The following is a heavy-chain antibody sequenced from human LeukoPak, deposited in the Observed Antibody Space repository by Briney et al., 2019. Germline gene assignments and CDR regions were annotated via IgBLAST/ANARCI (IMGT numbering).Heavy chain of an antibody. CDR3: AKESIASSGYSSQAVDY. D-gene: IGHD3-22*01. Sequence: GGSLRLSCAASGFTFSTFGMHWVRQAPGKGLEWVAFIRYDGTTKYYADSVKGRFTISRDDSKNTLYLPMNSLRVEDTAVYFGAKESIASSGYSSQAVDYWGQGTLVTVSS. CDR1: GFTFSTFG. J-gene: IGHJ4*02. CDR2: IRYDGTTK. V-gene: IGHV3-30*02.